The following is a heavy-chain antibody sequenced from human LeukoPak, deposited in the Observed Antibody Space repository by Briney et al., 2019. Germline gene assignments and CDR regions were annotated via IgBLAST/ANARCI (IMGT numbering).Heavy chain of an antibody. Sequence: GGPLRLSCAASGFTLSSYEMNWVRQAPGKGLEWVSYISSSGSTISYADSVKGRFTISRDNAKNSLYLQMNSLRAEDTAVYYCASSPETTYYDSSGYYKDWGQGTLVTVSS. V-gene: IGHV3-48*03. D-gene: IGHD3-22*01. CDR2: ISSSGSTI. CDR1: GFTLSSYE. CDR3: ASSPETTYYDSSGYYKD. J-gene: IGHJ4*02.